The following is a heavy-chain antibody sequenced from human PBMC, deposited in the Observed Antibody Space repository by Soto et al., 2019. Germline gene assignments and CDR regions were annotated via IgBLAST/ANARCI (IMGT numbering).Heavy chain of an antibody. CDR2: IYPGDSDT. J-gene: IGHJ3*02. D-gene: IGHD3-22*01. V-gene: IGHV5-51*01. CDR3: ASRPSHYYDSSGYYYDINAFDI. CDR1: GYSFTSYW. Sequence: GESLKISCKGSGYSFTSYWIGWVRQMPGKGLEWMGIIYPGDSDTRYSPSFQGQVTISADKSISTAYLQWSSLKASDTAMYYCASRPSHYYDSSGYYYDINAFDIWGQGTMVTVSS.